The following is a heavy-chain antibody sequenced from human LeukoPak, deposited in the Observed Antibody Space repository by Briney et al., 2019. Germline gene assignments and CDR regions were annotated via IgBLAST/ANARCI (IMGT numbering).Heavy chain of an antibody. D-gene: IGHD2-15*01. J-gene: IGHJ5*02. CDR1: GGPISDYY. CDR2: IFYSGST. V-gene: IGHV4-59*12. CDR3: ARDTLWFDP. Sequence: SETLSLTCSVSGGPISDYYWTWIRQPPGKGLEWIGHIFYSGSTNYNPSLKGRVTISVDTSKNQFSLKLSSVTAADTAVYYCARDTLWFDPWGQGTLVTVSS.